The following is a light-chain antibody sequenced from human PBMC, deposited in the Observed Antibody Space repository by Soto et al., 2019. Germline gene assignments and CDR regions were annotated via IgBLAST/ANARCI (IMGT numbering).Light chain of an antibody. CDR1: QSVSSSY. Sequence: EIVLTQSPCTLSLSPGERATLSCRASQSVSSSYLAWYQQRPGQAPRLLIYGASSRATGIPDRFSGTGSGTDFTLTISRLEPEDFAVYYCQQSVSSPYTFGQGTKLEIK. V-gene: IGKV3-20*01. J-gene: IGKJ2*01. CDR3: QQSVSSPYT. CDR2: GAS.